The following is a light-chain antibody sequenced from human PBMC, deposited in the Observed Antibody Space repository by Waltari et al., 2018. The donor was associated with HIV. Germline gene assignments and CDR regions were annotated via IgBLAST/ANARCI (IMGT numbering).Light chain of an antibody. Sequence: EIVLTQSPGTLSLSPGERATLPRRASQSVSSSYLAWYQQKPGQAPRLPIYGASSRATGIPDRFSGSGSGTDFTLTISRLEPEDFAVYYCQQYGSSPPKLTFGGGTKVEIK. V-gene: IGKV3-20*01. J-gene: IGKJ4*01. CDR1: QSVSSSY. CDR2: GAS. CDR3: QQYGSSPPKLT.